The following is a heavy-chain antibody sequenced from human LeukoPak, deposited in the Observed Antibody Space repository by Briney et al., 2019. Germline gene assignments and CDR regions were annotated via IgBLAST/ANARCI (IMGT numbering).Heavy chain of an antibody. CDR1: GFTFSSYW. D-gene: IGHD1-1*01. CDR3: ARDRLRYFVDY. J-gene: IGHJ4*02. Sequence: PGGSLRLSCAASGFTFSSYWMGWVRQAPGKGLEWVANIKQDGSEKYYVDSVKGRFTISRDNAKNSLYLQMNSLRAEDTAVYYCARDRLRYFVDYWGRGTLVTVSS. CDR2: IKQDGSEK. V-gene: IGHV3-7*01.